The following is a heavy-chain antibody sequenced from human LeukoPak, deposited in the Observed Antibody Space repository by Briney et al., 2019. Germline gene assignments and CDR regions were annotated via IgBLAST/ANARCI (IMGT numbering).Heavy chain of an antibody. CDR1: GFTFSSYW. Sequence: PGGSLRPSCAASGFTFSSYWMSWVRQAPGKGLEWVANIKQDGREKYYVDSVNGRFTISIDSAKNSLYLQMNSLRAEDTALDYCARNPVSYYYDSSGYCPFDPWGQGTLVTVSS. CDR2: IKQDGREK. D-gene: IGHD3-22*01. CDR3: ARNPVSYYYDSSGYCPFDP. V-gene: IGHV3-7*05. J-gene: IGHJ5*02.